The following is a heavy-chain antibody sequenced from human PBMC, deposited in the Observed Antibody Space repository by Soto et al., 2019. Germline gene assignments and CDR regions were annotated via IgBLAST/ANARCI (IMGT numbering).Heavy chain of an antibody. CDR1: GYTFTSYY. CDR2: INPNGGST. CDR3: SRGLGSGDY. D-gene: IGHD3-10*01. Sequence: QVQLVQSGAAVKNPGASVTVSCRASGYTFTSYYIHWVRQAPGQGLEWMAIINPNGGSTNYAQRFQGRVTVTRDTSTSIVYMELSSLRSEDTAVYYCSRGLGSGDYWGQGTLVTVSS. J-gene: IGHJ4*02. V-gene: IGHV1-46*03.